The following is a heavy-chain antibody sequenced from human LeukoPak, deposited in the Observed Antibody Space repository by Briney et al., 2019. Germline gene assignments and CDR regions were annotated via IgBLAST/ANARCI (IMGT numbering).Heavy chain of an antibody. Sequence: PGGSLILSCAASGFTFRSYAMSWVRQAPGKGLEWVSRISDSGDGTKYADSVKGRFSISRDNAQTSLYLQMNSLRAEDTAVYYCARASDPWLQLTWGQGTLVTVSS. D-gene: IGHD5-24*01. V-gene: IGHV3-23*01. J-gene: IGHJ5*02. CDR2: ISDSGDGT. CDR3: ARASDPWLQLT. CDR1: GFTFRSYA.